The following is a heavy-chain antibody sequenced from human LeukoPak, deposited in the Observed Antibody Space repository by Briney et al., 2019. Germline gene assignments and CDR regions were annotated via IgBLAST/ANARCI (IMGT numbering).Heavy chain of an antibody. Sequence: HPGSSVRLSCRVSGFTFKIYGMHWVRQSPDKALECVGVILYEGSNKYYADSVKGRFPISRDNSKNTLHLKMISLKDEATDEYSCAKELEQYSSSGSAYWGQGTLVTVSS. CDR3: AKELEQYSSSGSAY. V-gene: IGHV3-30*18. CDR2: ILYEGSNK. D-gene: IGHD6-6*01. CDR1: GFTFKIYG. J-gene: IGHJ4*02.